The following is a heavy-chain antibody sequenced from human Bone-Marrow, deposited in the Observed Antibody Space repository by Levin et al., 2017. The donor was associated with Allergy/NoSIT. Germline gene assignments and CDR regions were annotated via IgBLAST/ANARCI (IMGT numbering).Heavy chain of an antibody. J-gene: IGHJ4*02. D-gene: IGHD2-15*01. CDR2: IIPIFGTA. V-gene: IGHV1-69*06. CDR1: GGTFSSYA. CDR3: ARSKGYCSGGSCYRSFDY. Sequence: SVKVSCKASGGTFSSYAISWVRQAPGQGLEWMGGIIPIFGTANYAQKFQGRVTITADKSTSTAYMELSSLRSEDTAVYYCARSKGYCSGGSCYRSFDYWGQGTLVTVSS.